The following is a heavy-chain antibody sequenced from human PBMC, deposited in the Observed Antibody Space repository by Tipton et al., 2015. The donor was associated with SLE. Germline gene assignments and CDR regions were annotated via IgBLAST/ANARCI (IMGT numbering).Heavy chain of an antibody. Sequence: TLSLTCTVSGGSISFGYWSWVRQSAGRGIAWIGRIYSNGDRDYNPSLRSRVTMSIDASQNRVSLRLKSVSAADTTVYYCARGSDGEYVRYFDVWGPGTLVTGSS. CDR3: ARGSDGEYVRYFDV. D-gene: IGHD4-17*01. CDR2: IYSNGDR. V-gene: IGHV4-4*07. CDR1: GGSISFGY. J-gene: IGHJ2*01.